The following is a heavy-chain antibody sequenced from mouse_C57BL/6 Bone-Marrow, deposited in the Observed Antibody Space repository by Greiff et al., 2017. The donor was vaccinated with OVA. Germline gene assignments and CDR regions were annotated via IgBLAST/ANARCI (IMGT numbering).Heavy chain of an antibody. CDR1: GFTFSSYG. D-gene: IGHD2-4*01. CDR2: ISSGGSYT. V-gene: IGHV5-6*02. J-gene: IGHJ2*01. CDR3: ARRRFDYPYYFDY. Sequence: DVKLQESGGDLVKPGGSLKLSCAASGFTFSSYGMSWVRQTPDKRLEWVATISSGGSYTYYPDSVKGRFTISRDNAKNTLYLQMSSLKSEDTAMYYCARRRFDYPYYFDYWGQGTTLTVSS.